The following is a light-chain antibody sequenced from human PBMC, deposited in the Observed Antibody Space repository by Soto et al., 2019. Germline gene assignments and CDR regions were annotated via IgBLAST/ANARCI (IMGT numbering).Light chain of an antibody. Sequence: IVMTQTPLSLPVAPGEPASISCRSSQSLFDTEDGGTYLDWYLHKPGQSPQLLIYTISYRASGVPDRFSGRGSGTEFTLNISRVEAEDVGTYYCMQRLDFPFTFGQGTKLEIK. CDR2: TIS. J-gene: IGKJ2*01. CDR3: MQRLDFPFT. CDR1: QSLFDTEDGGTY. V-gene: IGKV2-40*01.